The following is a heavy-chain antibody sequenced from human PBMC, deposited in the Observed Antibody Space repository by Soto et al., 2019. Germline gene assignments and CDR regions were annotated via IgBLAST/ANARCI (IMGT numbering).Heavy chain of an antibody. V-gene: IGHV3-53*01. J-gene: IGHJ2*01. D-gene: IGHD2-15*01. CDR2: IYSGGNT. CDR1: GFTVSSNH. CDR3: ARIPYCSGGSCYSGWYFEL. Sequence: EVQLVESGGGLIQPGGSLRLSCAASGFTVSSNHMSWVRQAPGKGLEWVSVIYSGGNTYYADSVKGRFTISRDNSKNTVFVQMNSLRAEDTAVYYCARIPYCSGGSCYSGWYFELWGRGILVTVSS.